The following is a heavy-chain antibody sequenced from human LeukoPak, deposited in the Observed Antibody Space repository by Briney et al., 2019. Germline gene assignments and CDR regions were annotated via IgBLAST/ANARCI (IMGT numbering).Heavy chain of an antibody. CDR1: GASISSTSYY. V-gene: IGHV4-39*01. J-gene: IGHJ4*02. Sequence: SETLSLTCTVSGASISSTSYYWAWIRQPPGKGLEWIGVFSYNGSTYDNPSLKSRVTISADTSKNQFSLKLTSVTAAETAVYYCGRVILGEAKSPIDCWGQGTLVTVSS. CDR3: GRVILGEAKSPIDC. CDR2: FSYNGST. D-gene: IGHD3-10*01.